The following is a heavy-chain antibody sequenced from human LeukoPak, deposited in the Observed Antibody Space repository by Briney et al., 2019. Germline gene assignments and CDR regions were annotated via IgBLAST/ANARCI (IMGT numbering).Heavy chain of an antibody. V-gene: IGHV4-61*02. CDR3: ARWGTTTSMDV. CDR2: LYTSLNT. D-gene: IGHD1-1*01. CDR1: GASISSGNYY. J-gene: IGHJ6*04. Sequence: PSETLSLTCTVSGASISSGNYYWTWIRQPAGKGLEWIGRLYTSLNTNYNPSLKSRVTISVDASKNQFSLELISVTAADTAVYYCARWGTTTSMDVWGKGTTVTVSS.